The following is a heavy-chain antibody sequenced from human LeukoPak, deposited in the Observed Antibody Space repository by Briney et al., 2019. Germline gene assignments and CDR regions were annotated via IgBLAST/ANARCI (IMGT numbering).Heavy chain of an antibody. CDR2: IGLAGDT. CDR1: GFSVGNYD. CDR3: AGGLPDY. V-gene: IGHV3-13*01. J-gene: IGHJ1*01. D-gene: IGHD3-16*01. Sequence: GGSLRLSCAVSGFSVGNYDMRWVRQDAGGRLEWVAAIGLAGDTYYLDSAKGRFFISKEKVKNSIYLQMNNLRAGDTAVYFCAGGLPDYWGQGTPVIVSS.